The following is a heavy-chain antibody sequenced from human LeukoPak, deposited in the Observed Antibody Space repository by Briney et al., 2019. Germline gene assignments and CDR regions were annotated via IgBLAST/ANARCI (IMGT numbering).Heavy chain of an antibody. CDR1: GGSISSYY. J-gene: IGHJ4*02. D-gene: IGHD3-3*01. V-gene: IGHV4-59*07. Sequence: SDTLSLTCTVSGGSISSYYWSWIRQPPGKGLEWIGYIYYSGSTNYNPSLKSRVTISVDTSKNQFSLKLSSVTAADTAVYYCARGDSYYDFWSGNSDLNYFDYWGQGTLVTVSS. CDR2: IYYSGST. CDR3: ARGDSYYDFWSGNSDLNYFDY.